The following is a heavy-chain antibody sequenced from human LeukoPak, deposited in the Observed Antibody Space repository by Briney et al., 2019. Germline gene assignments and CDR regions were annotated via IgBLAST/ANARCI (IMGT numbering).Heavy chain of an antibody. CDR3: ARDPLVVVPAAISGLGYYYYYGMDV. J-gene: IGHJ6*02. CDR1: GGSISSGGYY. Sequence: SETLSLTCTVSGGSISSGGYYWSWIRQHPGKGLEWIGYIYYSGSTYYNPSLKSRVTISVYTSKNQFSLKLSSVTAADTAVYYCARDPLVVVPAAISGLGYYYYYGMDVWGQGTTVTVSS. CDR2: IYYSGST. D-gene: IGHD2-2*01. V-gene: IGHV4-31*03.